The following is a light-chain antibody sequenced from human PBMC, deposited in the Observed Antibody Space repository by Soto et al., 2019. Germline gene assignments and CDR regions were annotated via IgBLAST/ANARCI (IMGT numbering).Light chain of an antibody. V-gene: IGKV3-15*01. CDR2: GAS. Sequence: EIVMTQSPATLSVSPGERATLSCRASQSVSSNLAWYQQKPGQAPRLLIYGASTRATGIPARFSGSGSGTEFTLALTSLQSEDFAVYYCQQYSNWPGTFGQGTNVEIK. CDR1: QSVSSN. CDR3: QQYSNWPGT. J-gene: IGKJ1*01.